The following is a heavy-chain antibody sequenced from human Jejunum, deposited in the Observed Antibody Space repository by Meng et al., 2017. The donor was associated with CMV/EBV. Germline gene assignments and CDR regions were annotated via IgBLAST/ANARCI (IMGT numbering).Heavy chain of an antibody. J-gene: IGHJ5*02. CDR1: GFRLAHSF. CDR2: FTGTGSTI. Sequence: AASGFRLAHSFLTWFRQAPGKGLDCISFFTGTGSTIFFGGSVRGRFTVFRNNAKNSLFLQMDSLRAEDSAVYYCARDPRNKGFDPWGPGTLVTVSS. V-gene: IGHV3-11*01. CDR3: ARDPRNKGFDP.